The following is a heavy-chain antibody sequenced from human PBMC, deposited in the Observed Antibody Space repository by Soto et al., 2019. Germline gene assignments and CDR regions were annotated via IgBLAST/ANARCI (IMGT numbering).Heavy chain of an antibody. CDR1: GGSVSSGSYY. V-gene: IGHV4-61*01. J-gene: IGHJ1*01. Sequence: QVQLQESGPGLVKPSETLSLTCTVSGGSVSSGSYYWSWIRQPPGKGLEWIGYIYYSGSTNYNPSLKSRVTISVDTSKNQFSLKLSSVTAADTAGYYCARSIAVAGTEYFQHWGQGTLVTVSS. D-gene: IGHD6-19*01. CDR2: IYYSGST. CDR3: ARSIAVAGTEYFQH.